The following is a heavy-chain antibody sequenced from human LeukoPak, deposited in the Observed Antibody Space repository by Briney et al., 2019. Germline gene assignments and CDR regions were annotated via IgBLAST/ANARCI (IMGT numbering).Heavy chain of an antibody. J-gene: IGHJ6*02. CDR2: ISGSGGNT. CDR1: GFTFSGYA. CDR3: AKHIVGVNNAMDV. V-gene: IGHV3-23*01. Sequence: GGALRLSCAASGFTFSGYAMSWVRQAPGKGLEWVSVISGSGGNTYYADSVKGRFTISRDNSKNTLYLQMNSLRAEGTAVYYCAKHIVGVNNAMDVWGQGTTVTVSS. D-gene: IGHD1-26*01.